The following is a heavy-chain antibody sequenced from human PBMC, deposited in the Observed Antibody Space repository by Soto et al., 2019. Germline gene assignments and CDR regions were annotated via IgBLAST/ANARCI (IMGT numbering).Heavy chain of an antibody. D-gene: IGHD7-27*01. CDR3: TTWGYI. Sequence: PGGSMRHSYAASGFTCSGPDIHWVRQASGKGLEWVGRIKSRTDGGSAEYAAPVKGRFTISRDDSKNTLYLQMNSLKTEDTAVYYCTTWGYILTQGTMLSVSS. V-gene: IGHV3-15*07. CDR2: IKSRTDGGSA. CDR1: GFTCSGPD. J-gene: IGHJ3*02.